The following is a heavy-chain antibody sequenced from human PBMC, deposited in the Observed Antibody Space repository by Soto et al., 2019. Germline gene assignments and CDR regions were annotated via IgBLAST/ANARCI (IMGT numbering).Heavy chain of an antibody. CDR1: GGSISSYY. CDR3: ARNYYDSSGYYYPLGS. J-gene: IGHJ5*02. V-gene: IGHV4-4*07. CDR2: IHTTGSI. Sequence: VQLQESGPGLVKPSETLSLSCTVSGGSISSYYWSWIRQPAGEGLEWIGRIHTTGSINYNPSLKSRVTMSADMSKNQLSLKLSSVTAADTAVYYCARNYYDSSGYYYPLGSWGQGTLVTVSS. D-gene: IGHD3-22*01.